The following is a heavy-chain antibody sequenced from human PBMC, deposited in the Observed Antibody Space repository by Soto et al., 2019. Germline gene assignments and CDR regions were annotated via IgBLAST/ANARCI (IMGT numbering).Heavy chain of an antibody. CDR3: ARHHCSSTSCYDY. J-gene: IGHJ4*02. CDR2: IIPILGIA. V-gene: IGHV1-69*02. Sequence: VQLVQSGAEVKKPGSSVKVSCKASGGTFSSYTISWVRQAPGQGLEWMGRIIPILGIANYAQKFQGRVTITADKSTSTAYMELSSLRSEDTAVDYCARHHCSSTSCYDYWGQGTLVTVSS. CDR1: GGTFSSYT. D-gene: IGHD2-2*01.